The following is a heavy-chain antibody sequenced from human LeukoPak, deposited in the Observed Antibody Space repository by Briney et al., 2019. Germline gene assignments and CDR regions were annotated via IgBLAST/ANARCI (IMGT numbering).Heavy chain of an antibody. J-gene: IGHJ3*01. V-gene: IGHV3-23*01. CDR1: RFTFSSYA. CDR3: AKVGVYYDSSGYYLN. CDR2: ISGSGGST. Sequence: GGSLRLSCAASRFTFSSYAMSWVRQAPGKGLEWVSAISGSGGSTYYADSVKGRFTISRDNSKNTLYLQMNSLRAEDTAVYYCAKVGVYYDSSGYYLNWGQGTMVTVSS. D-gene: IGHD3-22*01.